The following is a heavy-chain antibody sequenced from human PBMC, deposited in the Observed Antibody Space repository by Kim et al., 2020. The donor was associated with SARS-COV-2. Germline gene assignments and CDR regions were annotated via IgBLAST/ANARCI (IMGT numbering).Heavy chain of an antibody. D-gene: IGHD1-26*01. CDR1: GFTFDDYT. CDR2: ISWDGGST. J-gene: IGHJ6*02. CDR3: AKDIGATNGMDV. Sequence: GGSLRLSCAASGFTFDDYTMHWVRQAPGKGLEWVSLISWDGGSTYYADSVKGRFTISRDNSKNSLYLQMNSLRTEDTALYYCAKDIGATNGMDVWGQGTTVTVSS. V-gene: IGHV3-43*01.